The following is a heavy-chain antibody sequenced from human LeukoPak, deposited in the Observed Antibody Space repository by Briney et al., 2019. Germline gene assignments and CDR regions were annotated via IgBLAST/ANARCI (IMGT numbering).Heavy chain of an antibody. CDR3: ARHGSSFDSGMDV. CDR2: ILPGDSDT. J-gene: IGHJ6*02. D-gene: IGHD6-6*01. CDR1: GYSFTSYW. V-gene: IGHV5-51*01. Sequence: GESLKISCKGSGYSFTSYWIAWVRQMPGKGLEWMGIILPGDSDTRYSPSFQGHVTISADKSISTAYLQWSTLKASDTAMYYCARHGSSFDSGMDVWGQGTTVTVSS.